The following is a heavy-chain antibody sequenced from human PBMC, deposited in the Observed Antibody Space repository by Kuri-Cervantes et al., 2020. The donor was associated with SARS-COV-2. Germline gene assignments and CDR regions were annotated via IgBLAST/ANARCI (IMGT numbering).Heavy chain of an antibody. V-gene: IGHV1-2*04. Sequence: ASVKVSCEASGYTFTGYYMHWVRQAPGQGLEWMGWINPNSGGTNYAQKFQGWVTMTRDTSISTVYMELSRLRSDDTAVYYCARSTSFRRLVVISQGGALDIWGQGTMVTVSS. D-gene: IGHD3-22*01. CDR3: ARSTSFRRLVVISQGGALDI. CDR2: INPNSGGT. J-gene: IGHJ3*02. CDR1: GYTFTGYY.